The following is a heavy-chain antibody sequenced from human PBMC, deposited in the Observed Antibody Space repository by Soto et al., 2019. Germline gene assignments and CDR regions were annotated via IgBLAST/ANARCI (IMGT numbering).Heavy chain of an antibody. CDR3: APTLTDYYFDY. CDR1: GCTFNNYS. D-gene: IGHD2-21*02. J-gene: IGHJ4*02. V-gene: IGHV3-21*01. CDR2: ISSISSYI. Sequence: CGSQRLSCAASGCTFNNYSMNCVRQAPGKGLEWVSSISSISSYIYYADSVKGRFTISRDNAKNSLYLQMNSLRAEDTAVYYCAPTLTDYYFDYWGQGTLVTVSS.